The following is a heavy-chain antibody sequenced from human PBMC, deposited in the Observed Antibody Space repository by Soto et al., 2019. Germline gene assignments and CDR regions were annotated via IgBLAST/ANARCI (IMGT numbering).Heavy chain of an antibody. V-gene: IGHV2-5*01. CDR1: GFSLSNNEVG. CDR3: ARHSFWSGSYNWFDP. J-gene: IGHJ5*02. Sequence: TLVNPTQTLTLTCTFSGFSLSNNEVGVGWIRQPPGKALEWLALIYWNDNKHYSPSLKSRLTITKDTSKNQVVLTMTNMDPVDTATYYCARHSFWSGSYNWFDPWGQGTQVTVSS. CDR2: IYWNDNK. D-gene: IGHD3-3*01.